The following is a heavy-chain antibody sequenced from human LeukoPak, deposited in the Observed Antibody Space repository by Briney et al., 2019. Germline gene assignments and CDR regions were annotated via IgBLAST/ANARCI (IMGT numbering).Heavy chain of an antibody. J-gene: IGHJ4*02. CDR2: IDSDGHPT. CDR3: ATAPQVTAILD. D-gene: IGHD2-21*02. Sequence: GGSLRLSCAASGFTFSSSWMHGVRHAPGKGLVWVSRIDSDGHPTTYADSLKGRFTISRDNARNTLYLQMNGLSAEDTAVYYCATAPQVTAILDWGQGTLVTVSS. V-gene: IGHV3-74*01. CDR1: GFTFSSSW.